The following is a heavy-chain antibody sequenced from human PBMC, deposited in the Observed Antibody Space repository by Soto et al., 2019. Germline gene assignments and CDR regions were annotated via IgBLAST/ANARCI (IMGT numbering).Heavy chain of an antibody. Sequence: QVQLVQSGAEVKKPGSSVKVSCKASGGTFSSSAISWVRKAHGQGLEWMGGIIPIFGTANYAQKFQGRVTITADKSTSTAYMELSSLLSEYTAVDYCDDSSGGTDYRGQGTRVTVSS. CDR3: DDSSGGTDY. D-gene: IGHD3-22*01. CDR1: GGTFSSSA. CDR2: IIPIFGTA. V-gene: IGHV1-69*06. J-gene: IGHJ4*02.